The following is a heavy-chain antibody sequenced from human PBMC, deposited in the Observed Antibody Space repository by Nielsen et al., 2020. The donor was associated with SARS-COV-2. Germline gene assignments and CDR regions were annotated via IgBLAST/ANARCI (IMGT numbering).Heavy chain of an antibody. CDR2: IYPGDSDT. CDR3: ARRYCSSTSCSFLSIDY. D-gene: IGHD2-2*01. CDR1: GYSFTNYW. Sequence: GGSLRLSCKGSGYSFTNYWVGWVRQMPRKGLEWMGIIYPGDSDTRYSPSFQGQVTISADKSISTAYLQWSSLKASDTAMYYCARRYCSSTSCSFLSIDYWGQGTLVTVSS. J-gene: IGHJ4*02. V-gene: IGHV5-51*01.